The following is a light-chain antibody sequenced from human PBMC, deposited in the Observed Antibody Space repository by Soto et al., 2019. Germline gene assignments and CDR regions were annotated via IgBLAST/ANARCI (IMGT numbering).Light chain of an antibody. Sequence: AIQMTQSPSSLSASVGDRVTITCRASQNIANELGWYQQKAGKAPKLLIYAASRLQSGVPSRFSGSGSGTDFTLTISSLQPEDFATYYCLQDDIYPRTFGQGTKVEIK. CDR3: LQDDIYPRT. V-gene: IGKV1-6*01. CDR1: QNIANE. J-gene: IGKJ1*01. CDR2: AAS.